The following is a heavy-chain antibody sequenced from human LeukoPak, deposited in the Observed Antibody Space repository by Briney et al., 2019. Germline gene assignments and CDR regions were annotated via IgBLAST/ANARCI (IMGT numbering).Heavy chain of an antibody. CDR2: IYPGDSDT. V-gene: IGHV5-51*01. CDR1: GYSFTNYW. D-gene: IGHD6-6*01. CDR3: ARHSLTTSSFHY. J-gene: IGHJ4*02. Sequence: PGESLKISCKTSGYSFTNYWIGWVRQMPGKGLEWMGIIYPGDSDTRYSPSFQGQVTISVDKSISTAYLQWSSLKASDTAMYYYARHSLTTSSFHYWGQGTLVTVSS.